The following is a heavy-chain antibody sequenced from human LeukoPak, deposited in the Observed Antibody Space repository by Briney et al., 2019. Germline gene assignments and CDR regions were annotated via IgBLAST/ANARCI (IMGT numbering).Heavy chain of an antibody. J-gene: IGHJ4*02. Sequence: GGSLRLSCAASGFTFSSYAMSWVRQAPGKGLEWVSAISGSGGSTYYADSVKGRFTISRDNSENTLYLQMNSLRAEDTAVYYCAKHGFAVPEGYWGQGTLVTVSS. CDR2: ISGSGGST. CDR1: GFTFSSYA. V-gene: IGHV3-23*01. D-gene: IGHD3-10*01. CDR3: AKHGFAVPEGY.